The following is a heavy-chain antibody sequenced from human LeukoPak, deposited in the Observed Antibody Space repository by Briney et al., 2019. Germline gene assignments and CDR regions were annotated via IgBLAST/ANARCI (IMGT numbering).Heavy chain of an antibody. J-gene: IGHJ4*02. V-gene: IGHV4-4*07. Sequence: SQTLSLTCTVSGGSISSYYWSWIRQPAGKGLEWIGRIYISGSTNYNPSLKSRVTMSVDTSKNQFSLKLSSVTAADTAVYYCARGRIAVAAFYYFDYWGQGTLVTVSS. CDR2: IYISGST. CDR1: GGSISSYY. CDR3: ARGRIAVAAFYYFDY. D-gene: IGHD6-19*01.